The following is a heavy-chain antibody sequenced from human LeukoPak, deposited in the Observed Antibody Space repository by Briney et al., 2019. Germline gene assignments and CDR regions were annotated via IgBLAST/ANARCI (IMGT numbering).Heavy chain of an antibody. V-gene: IGHV3-23*01. D-gene: IGHD6-19*01. CDR1: GFTFSADP. CDR3: SKLSSDWFNDY. J-gene: IGHJ4*02. Sequence: GGSLRLSCAASGFTFSADPMSWVRQAPGKGLEWVSSIVGSGDNTFYADSVKGRFTISRDNSKNTLYLQMNSLRAEDTAIYYCSKLSSDWFNDYWGQGALVTVSS. CDR2: IVGSGDNT.